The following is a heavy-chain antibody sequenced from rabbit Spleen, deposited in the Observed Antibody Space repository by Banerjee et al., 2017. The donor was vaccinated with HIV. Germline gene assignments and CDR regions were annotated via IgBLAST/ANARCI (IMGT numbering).Heavy chain of an antibody. Sequence: QEQLEESGGDLVKPEGSLTLTCTASGFSFSSSYWICWVRQAPGKGLEWIACIYTSSSGNTVYANWAKGRFTISKTSSTTVTLQMTSLTAADTATYFCARDWNYAITGRPYVAGRLDLRGQGTLVTVS. CDR3: ARDWNYAITGRPYVAGRLDL. J-gene: IGHJ3*01. V-gene: IGHV1S45*01. D-gene: IGHD6-1*01. CDR2: IYTSSSGNT. CDR1: GFSFSSSYW.